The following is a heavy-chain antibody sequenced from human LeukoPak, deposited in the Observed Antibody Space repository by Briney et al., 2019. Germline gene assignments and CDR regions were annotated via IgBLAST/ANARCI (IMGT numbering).Heavy chain of an antibody. CDR2: IYYSGST. J-gene: IGHJ4*02. CDR3: ARGPRRGIVVVPAAIVY. CDR1: GGSISSYY. V-gene: IGHV4-59*12. D-gene: IGHD2-2*02. Sequence: PSETLSLTCTVSGGSISSYYWSWIRQPPGKGLEWIGYIYYSGSTNYNPSLKSRVTISVDTSKNQFSLKLSSVTAADTAVYYCARGPRRGIVVVPAAIVYWGQGTLVTVSS.